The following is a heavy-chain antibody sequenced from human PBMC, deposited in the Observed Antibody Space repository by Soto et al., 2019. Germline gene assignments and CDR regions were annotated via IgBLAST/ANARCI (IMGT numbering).Heavy chain of an antibody. CDR3: AKILSIAVAGTLYFQH. D-gene: IGHD6-19*01. V-gene: IGHV3-23*01. CDR2: ISGSGGST. J-gene: IGHJ1*01. Sequence: EVQLLESGGGLVQPGGSLRLSCAASGFTFSSYAMSWVRQAPGKGLEWVSAISGSGGSTYYADSVKGRFTISRDNSKNTLYLQMNSLRAEDMAVYYCAKILSIAVAGTLYFQHWCQGTLVTVSS. CDR1: GFTFSSYA.